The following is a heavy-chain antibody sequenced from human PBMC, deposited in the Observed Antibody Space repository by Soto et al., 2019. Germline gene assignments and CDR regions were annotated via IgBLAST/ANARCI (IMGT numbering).Heavy chain of an antibody. Sequence: VQLLESGGGLIQPGGSLRLSCAASGFTFSYGIHWLRQAPGKGLEWVAYISYDSSNKFYGDSVKGRFTISRDISKNAQFLQMNSLRAEDTAVYYCAKLVIGYCSGNTCDDYSGQGTLVALSS. D-gene: IGHD2-15*01. CDR1: GFTFSYG. CDR3: AKLVIGYCSGNTCDDY. J-gene: IGHJ4*02. V-gene: IGHV3-30*18. CDR2: ISYDSSNK.